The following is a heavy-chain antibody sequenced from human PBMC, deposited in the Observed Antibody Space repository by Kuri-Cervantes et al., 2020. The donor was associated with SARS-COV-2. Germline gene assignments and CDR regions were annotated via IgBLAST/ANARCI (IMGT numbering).Heavy chain of an antibody. J-gene: IGHJ5*02. Sequence: SVKVSCKASAYTFTGYYMHWVRQAPGQGLEWMGWINPNSGGTNYAQKFQGRVTMTRDTSISTAYMELSRLSSDDTAVYYCAREDYDSSGYPNWFDPWGQGTLVTVSS. CDR2: INPNSGGT. CDR3: AREDYDSSGYPNWFDP. D-gene: IGHD3-22*01. CDR1: AYTFTGYY. V-gene: IGHV1-2*02.